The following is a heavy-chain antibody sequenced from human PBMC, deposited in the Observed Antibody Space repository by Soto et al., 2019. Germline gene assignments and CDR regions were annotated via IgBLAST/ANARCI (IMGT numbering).Heavy chain of an antibody. V-gene: IGHV3-30*03. D-gene: IGHD2-21*01. J-gene: IGHJ5*02. Sequence: GSLRLSCAASGFFFSAYCMHWVRQAPGKGLEWVAVISYDGSNKYYADSVKGRFTISRDNSKNTLYLQMNSLRAEDTAVYYCARDLMIGGHRIATFGFDHWGQGTLVTVSS. CDR1: GFFFSAYC. CDR2: ISYDGSNK. CDR3: ARDLMIGGHRIATFGFDH.